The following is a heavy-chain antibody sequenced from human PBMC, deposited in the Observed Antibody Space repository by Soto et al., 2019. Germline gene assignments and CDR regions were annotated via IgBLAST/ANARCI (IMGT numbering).Heavy chain of an antibody. CDR1: GGTFSNNV. D-gene: IGHD6-19*01. V-gene: IGHV1-69*01. CDR2: ITRIFGTA. CDR3: ASGITVAFDH. J-gene: IGHJ5*02. Sequence: QVQLVRSGAEVKTPGSSVKVTCKASGGTFSNNVISWVRQAPGQGLEWMGGITRIFGTATTNYAQKFQGRITITADESTNTAYMELSSLRSEDTALYYCASGITVAFDHWGQGTLVTVSS.